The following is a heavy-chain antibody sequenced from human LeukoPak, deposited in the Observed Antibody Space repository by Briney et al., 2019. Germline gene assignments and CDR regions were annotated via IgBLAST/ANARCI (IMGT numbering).Heavy chain of an antibody. CDR2: TYYRSKWYY. CDR3: AREPTTVPDRFDY. V-gene: IGHV6-1*01. Sequence: SQTLSLTCAISGDSFSSNSAAWNWIRQSPSRGLEWLGRTYYRSKWYYDYAVSVKSRIAISPDTSKNQFSLQLNSVTPEDSALYFCAREPTTVPDRFDYWGQGTLVTVSS. J-gene: IGHJ4*02. CDR1: GDSFSSNSAA. D-gene: IGHD4-17*01.